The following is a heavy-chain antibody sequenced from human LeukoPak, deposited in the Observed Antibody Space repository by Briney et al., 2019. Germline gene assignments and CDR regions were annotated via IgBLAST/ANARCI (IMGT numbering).Heavy chain of an antibody. J-gene: IGHJ4*02. Sequence: GGSLRLSCVASGFTFSNYGMSWVRQAPGKGLEWVSYISSSGSTIYYADSVKGRFTISRDNAKNSLYLQMNSLRAEDTAVYYCARGDYDILTGYYWGQGTLVTVSS. CDR2: ISSSGSTI. D-gene: IGHD3-9*01. CDR1: GFTFSNYG. CDR3: ARGDYDILTGYY. V-gene: IGHV3-11*01.